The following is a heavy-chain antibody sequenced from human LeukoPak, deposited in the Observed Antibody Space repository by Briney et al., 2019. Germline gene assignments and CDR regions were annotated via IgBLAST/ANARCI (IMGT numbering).Heavy chain of an antibody. Sequence: ASVKVSCKASGYTFTSYGISWVRQAPGQGLEWMGWISAYNGNTNYAQKLQGRVTMTTDTSTSTAYMELRSLRSEDTAVYYCARDGPGLGIFGVVIRTGGSDAFDIWGQGTMVTVSS. CDR1: GYTFTSYG. J-gene: IGHJ3*02. CDR3: ARDGPGLGIFGVVIRTGGSDAFDI. V-gene: IGHV1-18*01. CDR2: ISAYNGNT. D-gene: IGHD3-3*01.